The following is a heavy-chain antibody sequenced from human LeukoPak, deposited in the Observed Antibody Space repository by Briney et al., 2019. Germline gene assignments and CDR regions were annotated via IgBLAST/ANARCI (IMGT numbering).Heavy chain of an antibody. V-gene: IGHV1-69*01. Sequence: GSSVKVSCKASGGTFSSYAISWVRQAPGQGLEWMGGIIPIFGTANYAQKFQGRVTITADESTSTAYMELSSLRSEDTAVYYCARSQDIVVVPAANHMYYYYMDVWGKGTTVTISS. CDR1: GGTFSSYA. J-gene: IGHJ6*03. D-gene: IGHD2-2*01. CDR2: IIPIFGTA. CDR3: ARSQDIVVVPAANHMYYYYMDV.